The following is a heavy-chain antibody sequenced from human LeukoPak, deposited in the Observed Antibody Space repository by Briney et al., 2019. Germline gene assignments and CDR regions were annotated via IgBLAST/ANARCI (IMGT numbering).Heavy chain of an antibody. D-gene: IGHD2-2*01. V-gene: IGHV4-61*02. CDR2: IYTSGST. CDR1: GGSISSGSYY. J-gene: IGHJ3*02. CDR3: ASSYCSSTSCLEMAFDI. Sequence: SETLSLTCTVSGGSISSGSYYWSWIRQPAGKGLEWIGRIYTSGSTNYNPSLKSRVTISVDMSKNQFSLKLSSVTAADTAVYYCASSYCSSTSCLEMAFDIWGQGTMVTVSS.